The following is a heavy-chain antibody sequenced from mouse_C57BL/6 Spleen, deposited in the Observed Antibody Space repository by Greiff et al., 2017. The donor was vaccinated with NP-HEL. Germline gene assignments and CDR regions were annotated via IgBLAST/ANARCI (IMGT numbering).Heavy chain of an antibody. J-gene: IGHJ2*01. D-gene: IGHD2-1*01. CDR2: IHPNSGST. V-gene: IGHV1-64*01. CDR3: ARSGNEGNYFDY. CDR1: GYTFTSYW. Sequence: VQLQQSGAELVKPGASVKLSCKASGYTFTSYWMHWVKQRPGQGLEWIGMIHPNSGSTNYNEKFKSKATLTVDKSSSTAYMQLSSLTSEDSAVYYCARSGNEGNYFDYWGQGTTLTVSS.